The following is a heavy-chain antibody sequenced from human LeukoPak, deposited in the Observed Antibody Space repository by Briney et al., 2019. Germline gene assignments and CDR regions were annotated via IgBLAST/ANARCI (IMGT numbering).Heavy chain of an antibody. D-gene: IGHD3-3*01. CDR3: AKDNGAIFGVVLRHFDY. CDR2: ISGSGGST. J-gene: IGHJ4*02. Sequence: GGSLRLSCAASGFTFSSYAMSWVRQAPGKGLEWVSAISGSGGSTYYADSVKGRFTISRDNSKNTLYLQMNSLRAEDTAVYYCAKDNGAIFGVVLRHFDYWGQGTLVTVSS. CDR1: GFTFSSYA. V-gene: IGHV3-23*01.